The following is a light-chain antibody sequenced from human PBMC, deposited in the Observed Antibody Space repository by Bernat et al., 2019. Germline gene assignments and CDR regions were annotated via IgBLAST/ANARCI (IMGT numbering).Light chain of an antibody. CDR1: TSNIGSTY. CDR3: AAWDDSLSSWV. Sequence: QSVLNQPPSASGTPGQRVLISCSGNTSNIGSTYVYWFQHLPGTAPKLLIHSHNLRPSGVPDRFSGSRSGTSASLAISGLRSEDEADYYCAAWDDSLSSWVFGGGTKLTVL. J-gene: IGLJ3*02. V-gene: IGLV1-47*02. CDR2: SHN.